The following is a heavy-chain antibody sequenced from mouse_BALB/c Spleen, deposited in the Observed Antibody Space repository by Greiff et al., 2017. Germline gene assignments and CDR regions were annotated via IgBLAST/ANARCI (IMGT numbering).Heavy chain of an antibody. CDR2: IDPANGNT. V-gene: IGHV14-3*02. D-gene: IGHD2-1*01. J-gene: IGHJ4*01. CDR1: GFNIKDTY. CDR3: ARGNYDAMDY. Sequence: VQLQQSGAELVKPGASVKLSCTASGFNIKDTYMHWVKQRPEQGLEWIGRIDPANGNTKYDPKFQGKATITADTSSNTAYLQLSSLTSEDTAVYYCARGNYDAMDYWGQGTSVTVSA.